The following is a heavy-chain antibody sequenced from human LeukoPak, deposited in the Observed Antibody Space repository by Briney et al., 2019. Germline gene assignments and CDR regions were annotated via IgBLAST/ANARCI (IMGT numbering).Heavy chain of an antibody. D-gene: IGHD3-10*01. Sequence: PGGSLRLSCAASGFTFSNALMTWTRQAPGKGLEWAGRIKSKTNGGTTDYTAPVKGRFTISRDDTKNTLYLQMNSLRAEDTAAYHCTRHSQGSGIYSVDYWGQGTLVTVSS. CDR3: TRHSQGSGIYSVDY. CDR1: GFTFSNAL. CDR2: IKSKTNGGTT. J-gene: IGHJ4*02. V-gene: IGHV3-15*01.